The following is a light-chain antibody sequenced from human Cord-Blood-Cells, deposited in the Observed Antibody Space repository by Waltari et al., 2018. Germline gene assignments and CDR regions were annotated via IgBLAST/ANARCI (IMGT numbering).Light chain of an antibody. J-gene: IGLJ3*02. V-gene: IGLV3-25*03. CDR1: ALPKQY. CDR2: KDS. Sequence: SSELTQPPSMSVSPGQTARITCPGDALPKQYAYCYQQKPGQAPVLVIYKDSERPSGIPERFSGSSSGTTGTLTISGVQAEDEADYYCQSADSSGTWVFGGGTKLTVL. CDR3: QSADSSGTWV.